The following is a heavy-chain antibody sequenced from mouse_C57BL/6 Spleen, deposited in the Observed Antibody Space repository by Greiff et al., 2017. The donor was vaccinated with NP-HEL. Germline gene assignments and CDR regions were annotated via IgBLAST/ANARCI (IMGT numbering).Heavy chain of an antibody. CDR2: ISYDGSN. D-gene: IGHD1-3*01. Sequence: EVQLVESGPGLVKPSQSLSLTCSVTGYSITSGYYWNWIRQFPGNKLEWMGYISYDGSNNYNPSLKNRISITRDTSKNQFFLKLNSVTTEDTATYYCARMAKSYYFDYWGQGTTLTVSS. CDR1: GYSITSGYY. J-gene: IGHJ2*01. CDR3: ARMAKSYYFDY. V-gene: IGHV3-6*01.